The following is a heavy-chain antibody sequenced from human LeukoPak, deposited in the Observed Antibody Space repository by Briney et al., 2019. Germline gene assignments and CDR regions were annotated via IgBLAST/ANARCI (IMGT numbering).Heavy chain of an antibody. CDR3: ARHGGSLGYFDY. V-gene: IGHV4-59*08. CDR2: VYDSGTT. CDR1: GGSISTYY. J-gene: IGHJ4*02. Sequence: SETLSLSCSLSGGSISTYYWSWIRQTPGKGLRWIGYVYDSGTTNYNPSLERRVTISSDASKNVLSLNVRSVTAADTAIYYCARHGGSLGYFDYWGQGTLVTVAS. D-gene: IGHD3-16*01.